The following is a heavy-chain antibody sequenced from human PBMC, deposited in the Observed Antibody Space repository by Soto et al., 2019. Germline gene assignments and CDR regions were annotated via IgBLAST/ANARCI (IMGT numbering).Heavy chain of an antibody. CDR1: GDSVSSPYY. Sequence: QVQLQESGPGLVKPSGTLSLTCAVSGDSVSSPYYWCWVRQPPGKGLEWIGEVFHTGTTSYNPSLRSRVTISMDKSINHFSLDLSSVTAADTAVYYCARSAGWYAIHAWGRGTRV. V-gene: IGHV4-4*02. D-gene: IGHD6-19*01. J-gene: IGHJ5*02. CDR3: ARSAGWYAIHA. CDR2: VFHTGTT.